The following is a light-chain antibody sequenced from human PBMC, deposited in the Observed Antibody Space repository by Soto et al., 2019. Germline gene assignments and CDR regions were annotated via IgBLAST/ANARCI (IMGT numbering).Light chain of an antibody. J-gene: IGKJ4*01. CDR3: QQYGSSPLT. V-gene: IGKV3-20*01. Sequence: EIVLTQSPGTLSLSPGARDTLSCRASQSVSSSYLAWYQQKPGQAPRLLIYGASSRATGIPDRFSGSGSGTDFTLTISRLEPEDFAVYYCQQYGSSPLTFGGGTKVDIK. CDR2: GAS. CDR1: QSVSSSY.